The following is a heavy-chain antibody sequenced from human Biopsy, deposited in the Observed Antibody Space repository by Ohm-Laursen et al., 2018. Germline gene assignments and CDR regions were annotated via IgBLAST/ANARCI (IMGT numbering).Heavy chain of an antibody. D-gene: IGHD3-22*01. V-gene: IGHV4-59*01. CDR1: GDSISRYY. J-gene: IGHJ2*01. CDR3: ARDRGFYSDRTVPGYFDL. Sequence: SDTLSLTCTVSGDSISRYYWSWIRRPPGKGLEWIGYVYYTGSTDYNPSLQSRVTISVDTSKNHFSLRLRSVTPADTAIYYCARDRGFYSDRTVPGYFDLWGRGTLVTVSS. CDR2: VYYTGST.